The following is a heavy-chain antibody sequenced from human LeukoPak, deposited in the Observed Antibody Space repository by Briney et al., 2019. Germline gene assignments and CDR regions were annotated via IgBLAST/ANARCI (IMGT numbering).Heavy chain of an antibody. V-gene: IGHV3-64*01. CDR2: IIRNGGST. J-gene: IGHJ6*03. CDR1: GFTFSAYT. Sequence: PGGSLRLSCAASGFTFSAYTIHWVRQAPGRRLESVSAIIRNGGSTYYVNSVKGRFTISRDNSKNTLYLQMGSLRAEDMAVYYCARVKMGATISDYYYYYMDVWGKGTTVTVSS. D-gene: IGHD1-26*01. CDR3: ARVKMGATISDYYYYYMDV.